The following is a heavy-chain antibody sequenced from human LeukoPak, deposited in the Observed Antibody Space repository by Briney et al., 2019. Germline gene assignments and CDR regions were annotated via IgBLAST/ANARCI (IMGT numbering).Heavy chain of an antibody. CDR3: ARSLLYYYDSSGPEN. CDR2: INTDGSST. D-gene: IGHD3-22*01. V-gene: IGHV3-74*01. CDR1: GFTFRNYD. J-gene: IGHJ4*02. Sequence: GGSLRLSCAASGFTFRNYDMNWVRQAPGKGLAWVSRINTDGSSTSYADSVKGRFTISRDNAKNTLYLQMNSLRAEDTAVYYCARSLLYYYDSSGPENWGQGSLVTVSS.